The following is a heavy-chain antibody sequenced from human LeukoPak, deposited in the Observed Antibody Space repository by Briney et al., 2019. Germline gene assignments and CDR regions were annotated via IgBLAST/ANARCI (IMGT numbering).Heavy chain of an antibody. CDR2: ISAHNGNT. CDR3: ARDEGYDYVWGSYRYLY. Sequence: ASVKVSCKASGYTFTSYGISWVRQAPGQGLEWMGWISAHNGNTNYAQKLQGRVTMTTDTSTSTAYMELRSLRSDDTAVYYCARDEGYDYVWGSYRYLYWGQGTLVTVSS. CDR1: GYTFTSYG. J-gene: IGHJ4*02. V-gene: IGHV1-18*01. D-gene: IGHD3-16*02.